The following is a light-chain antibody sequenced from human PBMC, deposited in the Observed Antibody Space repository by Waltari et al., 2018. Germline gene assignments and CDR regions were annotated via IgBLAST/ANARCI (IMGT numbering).Light chain of an antibody. J-gene: IGLJ3*02. CDR1: TIASNR. Sequence: SYVLTQPPSVSVAPGQTARITCGGYTIASNRVHWYQERPGQAPGLVVYDDRDRPSGIPERFSGSNSGNTATLTISRVEAGDEADYYCQVWDSSSDHQVFGGGTKLTVL. CDR3: QVWDSSSDHQV. V-gene: IGLV3-21*02. CDR2: DDR.